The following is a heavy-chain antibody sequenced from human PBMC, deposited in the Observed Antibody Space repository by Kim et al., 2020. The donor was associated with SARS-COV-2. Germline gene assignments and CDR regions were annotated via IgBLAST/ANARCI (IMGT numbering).Heavy chain of an antibody. CDR1: GDRVSSNSAV. CDR3: ARERVAAAGRVFDY. V-gene: IGHV6-1*01. Sequence: SQTLSLTCAISGDRVSSNSAVWNWIRQSPSRGLEWLGRTYYRFKWSNDYAVSVKSRITINPDTSKNQFSLQLNSVTPEDTAVYYCARERVAAAGRVFDYWGQGTLVTVSS. CDR2: TYYRFKWSN. J-gene: IGHJ4*02. D-gene: IGHD6-13*01.